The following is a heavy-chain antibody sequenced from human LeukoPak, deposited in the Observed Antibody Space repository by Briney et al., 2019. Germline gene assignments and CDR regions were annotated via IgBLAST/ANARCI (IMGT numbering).Heavy chain of an antibody. CDR2: IYYSGST. V-gene: IGHV4-61*08. Sequence: SETLSLTCTVSGGSISSGGYYWSWIRQPPGTGLEWIGYIYYSGSTNYNPSLKSRVTISVDTSKNQFSLKLSSVTAADTAVYYCARGWFGYPTPFDYWGQGTLVTVSS. CDR1: GGSISSGGYY. J-gene: IGHJ4*02. CDR3: ARGWFGYPTPFDY. D-gene: IGHD3-22*01.